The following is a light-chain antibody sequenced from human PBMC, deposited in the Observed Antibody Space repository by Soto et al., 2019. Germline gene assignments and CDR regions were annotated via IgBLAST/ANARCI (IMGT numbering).Light chain of an antibody. CDR2: DVS. CDR1: SSDVGGYNY. Sequence: QSALTQPASVSGSPGQSITISCTGTSSDVGGYNYVSWYQQHPGKAPKLMIYDVSNRPSGVSNRFSGSKSGNTASLTISGVQAEDEAEYYCSSYTSSSTLVFGGGTKVTVL. CDR3: SSYTSSSTLV. V-gene: IGLV2-14*01. J-gene: IGLJ2*01.